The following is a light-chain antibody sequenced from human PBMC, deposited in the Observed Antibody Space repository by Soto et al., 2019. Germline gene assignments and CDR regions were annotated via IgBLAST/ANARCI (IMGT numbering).Light chain of an antibody. CDR2: VAS. CDR3: QQYGSSPIT. Sequence: EIVLTQSPGTLSLSPGERATLSCRASQSVSSNYLAWYQQKPGQAPRVLIYVASSRATGIPDRFSGSGSGTDFTLTIRRLEPEDFAVYYCQQYGSSPITFGQGTRLEIK. J-gene: IGKJ5*01. CDR1: QSVSSNY. V-gene: IGKV3-20*01.